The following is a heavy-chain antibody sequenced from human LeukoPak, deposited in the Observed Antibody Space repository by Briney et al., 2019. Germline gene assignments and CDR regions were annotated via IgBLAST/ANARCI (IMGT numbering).Heavy chain of an antibody. CDR1: GGSINPYY. J-gene: IGHJ4*02. D-gene: IGHD3-10*02. Sequence: KSSETLSLTCTVSGGSINPYYWRWIRQPPGQGLEGLGYIYYSGNTEYKPSLKSRVAMSVDTSKNQFSLRLSSVTAADTAVYYCARSTGSTMFIDYWGQGTLVTVSS. CDR2: IYYSGNT. V-gene: IGHV4-59*01. CDR3: ARSTGSTMFIDY.